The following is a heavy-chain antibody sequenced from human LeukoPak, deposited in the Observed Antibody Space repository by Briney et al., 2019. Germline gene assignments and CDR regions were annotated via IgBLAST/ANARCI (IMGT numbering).Heavy chain of an antibody. J-gene: IGHJ4*02. V-gene: IGHV4-59*01. Sequence: SETLSLTCTVSGGSISSYYWSWIRQPPVKGLEWIGYIYYSGSTNYNPSLKSRVTISVDTSKNQFSLKLSSVTAADTAVYYYARVIGVVAVADYFDYWGQGTLVTVSS. CDR1: GGSISSYY. D-gene: IGHD6-19*01. CDR3: ARVIGVVAVADYFDY. CDR2: IYYSGST.